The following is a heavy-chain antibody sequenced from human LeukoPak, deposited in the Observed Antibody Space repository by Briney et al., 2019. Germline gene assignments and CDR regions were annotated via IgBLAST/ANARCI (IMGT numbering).Heavy chain of an antibody. Sequence: ASVKVSCKASGYTFTSYAMNWVRQAPGQGLEWMGLISGHNGNTRYAQKFQGRVTMTRDTSTSTAYMELTSLRSDDTAVYYCARVELLWFGELSTVGAVDIWGQGTVVIVSS. CDR3: ARVELLWFGELSTVGAVDI. CDR1: GYTFTSYA. J-gene: IGHJ3*02. CDR2: ISGHNGNT. V-gene: IGHV1-18*01. D-gene: IGHD3-10*01.